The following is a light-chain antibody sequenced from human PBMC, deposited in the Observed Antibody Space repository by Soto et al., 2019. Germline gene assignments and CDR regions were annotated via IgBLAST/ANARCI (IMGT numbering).Light chain of an antibody. J-gene: IGLJ1*01. CDR1: SSDVGAHNY. CDR2: YVT. V-gene: IGLV2-11*01. Sequence: QSALTQPRSVSGSPGQSVTISCTGTSSDVGAHNYVSWYQQHPGKAPKLMISYVTKRPSGVPARFSGSKSGNTASLTTSGLQAEDEADYYCCTRGGSPVFGTGTKLTVL. CDR3: CTRGGSPV.